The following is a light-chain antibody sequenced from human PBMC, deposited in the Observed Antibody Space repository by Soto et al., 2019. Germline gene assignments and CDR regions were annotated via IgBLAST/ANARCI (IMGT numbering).Light chain of an antibody. CDR1: SGHSSYA. CDR3: QIWATGIRV. Sequence: QSVLTQSPSVSASLGASVKLTCSLSSGHSSYAIAWHQQQPEKGPRYLMKVNSDGSHNKGDGTPDRFSGSSSGAERHLTISSLQSEDEADYYCQIWATGIRVFGGGTKLTVL. J-gene: IGLJ2*01. CDR2: VNSDGSH. V-gene: IGLV4-69*01.